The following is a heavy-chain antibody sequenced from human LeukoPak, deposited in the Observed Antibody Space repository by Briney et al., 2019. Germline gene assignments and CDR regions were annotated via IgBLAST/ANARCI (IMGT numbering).Heavy chain of an antibody. Sequence: PSETLSLTCSVSGGSISGYYWTWVRQPPGKGLEGIGQIHYSGRADYNPSLQSRITMSVDTSRNQISLKLSSVTAADTAIYYCVRFGVNYDMDVWGQGTTVTVFS. CDR3: VRFGVNYDMDV. D-gene: IGHD3-16*01. CDR1: GGSISGYY. V-gene: IGHV4-59*01. J-gene: IGHJ6*02. CDR2: IHYSGRA.